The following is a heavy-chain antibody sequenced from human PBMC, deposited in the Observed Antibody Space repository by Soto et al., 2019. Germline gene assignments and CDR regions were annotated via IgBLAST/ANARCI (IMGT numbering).Heavy chain of an antibody. J-gene: IGHJ6*02. CDR3: ARDQYPRISKVLTGYSLYYYYYGMDV. Sequence: GASVKVSCKASGYTFTGYYMHWVRQAPGQGLEWMGWINPNSGGTNYAQKFQGWVTMTRDTSISTAYMELSRLRSDDTAVYYCARDQYPRISKVLTGYSLYYYYYGMDVWGQGTTVTVSS. CDR1: GYTFTGYY. V-gene: IGHV1-2*04. D-gene: IGHD3-9*01. CDR2: INPNSGGT.